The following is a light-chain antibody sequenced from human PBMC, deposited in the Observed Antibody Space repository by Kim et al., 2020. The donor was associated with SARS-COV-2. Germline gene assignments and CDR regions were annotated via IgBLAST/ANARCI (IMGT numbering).Light chain of an antibody. J-gene: IGKJ4*01. CDR3: QQTSDFPLT. CDR1: QGISSR. CDR2: HAS. V-gene: IGKV1-12*01. Sequence: ASVGDRVTITCRASQGISSRLAWYQQKPGKAPRLLISHASSFLGGVPSRFTGSGSGTDFALTISSLQPEDFATYYCQQTSDFPLTFGGGTKVDIK.